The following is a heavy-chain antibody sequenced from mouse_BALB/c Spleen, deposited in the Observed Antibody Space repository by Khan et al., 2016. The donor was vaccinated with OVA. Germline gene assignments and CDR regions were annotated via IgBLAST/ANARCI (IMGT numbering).Heavy chain of an antibody. D-gene: IGHD1-1*01. Sequence: VQLQQSGAELMKPGASVKISCKPTGYTFSSYWIEWVKQRPGHGLEWIGEILPGSNSTNYNERFQGKATITADTSSNTAYMQLSSRTSEDAAIYYCARGNYYGSTSWFGYWGQGTLVTVSA. CDR3: ARGNYYGSTSWFGY. J-gene: IGHJ3*01. CDR1: GYTFSSYW. V-gene: IGHV1-9*01. CDR2: ILPGSNST.